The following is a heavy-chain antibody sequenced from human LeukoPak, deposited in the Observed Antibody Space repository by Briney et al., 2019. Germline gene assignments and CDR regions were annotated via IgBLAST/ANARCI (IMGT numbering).Heavy chain of an antibody. J-gene: IGHJ4*02. Sequence: SETLSLTCAVYGGTFSGYYWSWIRQPPGKGLEWIGEINHSGSTNYNPSLKSRVTISVDTSKNQFSLKLSSVTAADTAVYYCASRTAYSSGGPLDYWGQGTLVTVSS. V-gene: IGHV4-34*01. CDR3: ASRTAYSSGGPLDY. CDR1: GGTFSGYY. CDR2: INHSGST. D-gene: IGHD6-19*01.